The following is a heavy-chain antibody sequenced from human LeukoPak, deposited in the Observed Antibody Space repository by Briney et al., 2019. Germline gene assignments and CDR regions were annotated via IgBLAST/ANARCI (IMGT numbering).Heavy chain of an antibody. Sequence: PSETLSLTCTVSGGSISSSSYYWGWIRQPPGKGLEWIGSIYYSGSTYYNPSLKSRVTISVDTSKNQFSLKLSSVTAADTAVCYCARRAGSIVGARGGGIDYWGQGTLVTVSS. CDR2: IYYSGST. CDR3: ARRAGSIVGARGGGIDY. CDR1: GGSISSSSYY. D-gene: IGHD1-26*01. V-gene: IGHV4-39*01. J-gene: IGHJ4*02.